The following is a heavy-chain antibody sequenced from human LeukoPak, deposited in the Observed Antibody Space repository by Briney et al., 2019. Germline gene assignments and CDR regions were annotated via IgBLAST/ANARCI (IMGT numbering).Heavy chain of an antibody. J-gene: IGHJ5*02. CDR2: INHSGST. Sequence: SETLSLACAVYGGSFSGYYWSWIRQPPGKGLEWIGEINHSGSTNYNPSLKSRVTISVDTSKNQFSLKLSSVTAADTAVYYCARGRGGSHNSDWFDPWGQGTLVTVSS. CDR1: GGSFSGYY. CDR3: ARGRGGSHNSDWFDP. D-gene: IGHD1-20*01. V-gene: IGHV4-34*01.